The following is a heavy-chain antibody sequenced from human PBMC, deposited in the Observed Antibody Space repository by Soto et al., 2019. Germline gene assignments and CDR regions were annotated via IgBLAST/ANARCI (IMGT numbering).Heavy chain of an antibody. D-gene: IGHD3-22*01. CDR1: GGTFSSYA. CDR3: ARKTYYYDSSGPTAPIGYFVL. CDR2: IIPIFGTA. Sequence: SLKVSCKASGGTFSSYAISWVRQAPGQGLEWMGGIIPIFGTANYAQKFQGRVTITADESTSTAYMELSSLRSEDTAVYYCARKTYYYDSSGPTAPIGYFVLWGRGTLVTVSS. J-gene: IGHJ2*01. V-gene: IGHV1-69*13.